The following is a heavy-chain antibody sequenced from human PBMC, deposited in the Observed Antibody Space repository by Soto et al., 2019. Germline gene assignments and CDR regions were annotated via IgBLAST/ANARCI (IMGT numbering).Heavy chain of an antibody. J-gene: IGHJ5*02. CDR3: ARESITIFGVDLYNWFDP. V-gene: IGHV1-3*01. Sequence: ASVKVSFTASGYTFTSYAMHWVRQAPGQRLEWMGWINAGNGNTKYSQKFQGRVTITRDTSASTAYMELSSLRSEDTAVYYCARESITIFGVDLYNWFDPWGQGTLVTVSS. CDR1: GYTFTSYA. CDR2: INAGNGNT. D-gene: IGHD3-3*01.